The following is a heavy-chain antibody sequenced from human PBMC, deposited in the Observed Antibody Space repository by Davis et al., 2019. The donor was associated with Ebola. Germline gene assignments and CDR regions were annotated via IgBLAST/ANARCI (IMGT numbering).Heavy chain of an antibody. D-gene: IGHD2-2*01. CDR3: AREYEGTDY. CDR1: GGSFSGYY. V-gene: IGHV4-34*01. Sequence: PSETLSLTCAVYGGSFSGYYWSWIRQPPGKGLEWIGEINHSGSTNYNPSLKSRVTISVDTSKNQFSLKLSSVTAADTAVYYCAREYEGTDYWGQGTLVTVSS. CDR2: INHSGST. J-gene: IGHJ4*02.